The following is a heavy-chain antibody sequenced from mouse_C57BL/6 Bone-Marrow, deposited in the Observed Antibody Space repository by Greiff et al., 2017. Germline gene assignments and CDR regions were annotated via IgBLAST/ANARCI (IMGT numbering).Heavy chain of an antibody. D-gene: IGHD2-3*01. CDR3: ASEMGLLYYFDY. CDR2: IYPGSGST. CDR1: GYTFTSYW. J-gene: IGHJ2*01. Sequence: VQGVESGPELVKPGASVKLSCKASGYTFTSYWITWVKQRPGQGLEWIGDIYPGSGSTNYNEKFKSKATLTVATSSSTAYMQLSRLTSEDSAVYYCASEMGLLYYFDYWGQGTTLTVSS. V-gene: IGHV1-55*01.